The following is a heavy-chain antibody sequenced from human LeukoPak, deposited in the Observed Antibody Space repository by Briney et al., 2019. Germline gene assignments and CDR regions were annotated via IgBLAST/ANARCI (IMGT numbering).Heavy chain of an antibody. CDR1: GYTFTSYD. V-gene: IGHV1-8*01. CDR2: MNPNSGNT. Sequence: ASVKVSCKASGYTFTSYDISWVRQATGQGLEWMGWMNPNSGNTGYAQKFQGRVTMTRNTSISTAYMELSSLRSEDTAVYYCARDGIYYYGMDVWGQGTTVTVSS. J-gene: IGHJ6*02. CDR3: ARDGIYYYGMDV.